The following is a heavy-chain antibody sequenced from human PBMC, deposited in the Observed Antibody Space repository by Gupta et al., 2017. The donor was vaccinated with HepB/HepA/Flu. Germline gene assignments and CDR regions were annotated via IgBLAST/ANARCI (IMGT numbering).Heavy chain of an antibody. D-gene: IGHD3-3*01. CDR2: MSTTSGYT. J-gene: IGHJ4*02. CDR1: GSTFSSYS. V-gene: IGHV3-21*06. CDR3: ARTDDTIFGGDY. Sequence: EVQLPAPGGGLAKLGDFLRLSRVAAGSTFSSYSMSWVHQAPGKGLEWVSSMSTTSGYTYYADSVKGRFTMSRDNAKNSLYLQMNSLRAEDTAVYYCARTDDTIFGGDYWGQGTLVTVSS.